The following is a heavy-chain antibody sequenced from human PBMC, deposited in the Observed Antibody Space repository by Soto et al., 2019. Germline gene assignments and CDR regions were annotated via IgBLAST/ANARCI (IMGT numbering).Heavy chain of an antibody. J-gene: IGHJ6*02. V-gene: IGHV3-23*01. CDR3: VKPPSITASYYYYDMDV. Sequence: EAQLLESGGGLVQPGGSLRLSCAASGFTFSTYPMSWVRQAPGKGLEWVSGISGSGISTYYTDSVKGRFTISRDNSKNTVVLQMNSLRDEDTAVYYCVKPPSITASYYYYDMDVWGQGTTVTVS. CDR2: ISGSGIST. CDR1: GFTFSTYP.